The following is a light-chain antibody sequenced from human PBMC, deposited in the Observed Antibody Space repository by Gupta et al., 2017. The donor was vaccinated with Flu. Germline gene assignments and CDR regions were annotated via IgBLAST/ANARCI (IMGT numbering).Light chain of an antibody. CDR3: QRDAYYPWT. J-gene: IGKJ1*01. V-gene: IGKV1-5*03. CDR2: RAS. CDR1: QSVTTS. Sequence: PSTLSASLGDRVTITCRSSQSVTTSLAWYQQKPGMVPQVLIFRASTLHGGVPSNFSASGPETDFTLTITSLQPDDFPPYYFQRDAYYPWTFGQGTKLEF.